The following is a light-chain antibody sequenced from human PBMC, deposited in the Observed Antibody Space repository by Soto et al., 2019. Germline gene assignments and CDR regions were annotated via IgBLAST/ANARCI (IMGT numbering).Light chain of an antibody. CDR2: GAS. CDR1: QTVRTNY. J-gene: IGKJ4*01. CDR3: QQYSDSPLT. Sequence: EIVLTQSPGTLSLSPGERATLSCRASQTVRTNYFAWFQHKPGQAPRLLIYGASSRATGIPDRFSGSGSGTDSTLTSNRLEPEDFAVYFCQQYSDSPLTFGGGTKVEIK. V-gene: IGKV3-20*01.